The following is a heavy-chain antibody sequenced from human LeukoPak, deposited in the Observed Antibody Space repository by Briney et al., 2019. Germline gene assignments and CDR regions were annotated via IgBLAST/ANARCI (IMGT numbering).Heavy chain of an antibody. CDR3: ARNRGFHYYYYGMDV. V-gene: IGHV4-34*01. J-gene: IGHJ6*02. Sequence: PSETLSLTCAVYGGSFNGYYWSWIRQPPGKGLEWIGEINHSGSTNYNPSLKSRVTISVDTSKNQFSLKLSSVTAADTAVYYCARNRGFHYYYYGMDVWGQGTTVTVSS. CDR2: INHSGST. D-gene: IGHD1-14*01. CDR1: GGSFNGYY.